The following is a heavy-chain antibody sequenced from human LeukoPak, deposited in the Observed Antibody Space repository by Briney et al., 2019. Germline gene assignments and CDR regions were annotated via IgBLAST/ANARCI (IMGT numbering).Heavy chain of an antibody. CDR3: ARVRITMS. V-gene: IGHV3-7*01. Sequence: GGSLRLSCAASGFSISRYWMSWVRQVPGKGLEWLANIKQDGSEKYYVDSVKGRFTISRDNAENSLYLQMNSLTAEDTAVYYCARVRITMSWGQGTLVTASS. CDR1: GFSISRYW. CDR2: IKQDGSEK. J-gene: IGHJ4*02. D-gene: IGHD3-22*01.